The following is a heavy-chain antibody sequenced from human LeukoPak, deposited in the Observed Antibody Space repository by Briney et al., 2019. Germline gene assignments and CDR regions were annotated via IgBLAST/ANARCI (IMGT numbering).Heavy chain of an antibody. CDR1: AFTLSSYS. J-gene: IGHJ4*02. CDR2: ISRSSSGI. D-gene: IGHD3-22*01. V-gene: IGHV3-21*01. Sequence: GGSLRLSCAASAFTLSSYSINWVRQAPGQGLEWVSSISRSSSGIYYADSVRGRFTISRDNAENSLYLQMNSLRDEDTAVYYCATSSVWRPAFDYWGQGTMVSVSS. CDR3: ATSSVWRPAFDY.